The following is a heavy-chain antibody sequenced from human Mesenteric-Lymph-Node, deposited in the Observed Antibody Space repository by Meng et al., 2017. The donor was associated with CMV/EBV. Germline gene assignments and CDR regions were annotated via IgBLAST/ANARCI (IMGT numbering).Heavy chain of an antibody. CDR1: GFSFDTYT. D-gene: IGHD3-3*01. CDR2: ISSTTSYI. CDR3: ARDRERFMEWLGFDS. V-gene: IGHV3-21*01. Sequence: GESLKISCAASGFSFDTYTMNWVRQAPGKGLEWISSISSTTSYIYYADSVKGRFTISRDNAENSLYLQMSSLRGEDTAVYYCARDRERFMEWLGFDSWGQGTLVTVSS. J-gene: IGHJ4*02.